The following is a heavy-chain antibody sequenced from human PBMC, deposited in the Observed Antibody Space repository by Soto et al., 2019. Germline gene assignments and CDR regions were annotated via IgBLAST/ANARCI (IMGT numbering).Heavy chain of an antibody. Sequence: PGGSLRLSCAASGFTFGSYGMHWVGQAPGKGLEWVAVISYDGSNKYYADSVKGRFTISRDNSKNTLYLQMNSLRAEDTAVYYCAKDLPYDYFDYWGQETLVTVSS. D-gene: IGHD3-16*01. V-gene: IGHV3-30*18. CDR3: AKDLPYDYFDY. CDR2: ISYDGSNK. J-gene: IGHJ4*02. CDR1: GFTFGSYG.